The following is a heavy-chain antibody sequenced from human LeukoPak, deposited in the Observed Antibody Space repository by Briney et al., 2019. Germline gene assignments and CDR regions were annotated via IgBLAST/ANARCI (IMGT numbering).Heavy chain of an antibody. D-gene: IGHD6-19*01. V-gene: IGHV1-18*01. Sequence: ASVKVSCEASGYTFTSYGISWVRQAPGQGLEWMGWISAYNGNTNYAQKLQGRVTMTTDTSTSTAYMELRSLRSDDTAVYCCARDMGYSSGWYERFDYWGQGTLVTVSS. CDR2: ISAYNGNT. CDR3: ARDMGYSSGWYERFDY. CDR1: GYTFTSYG. J-gene: IGHJ4*02.